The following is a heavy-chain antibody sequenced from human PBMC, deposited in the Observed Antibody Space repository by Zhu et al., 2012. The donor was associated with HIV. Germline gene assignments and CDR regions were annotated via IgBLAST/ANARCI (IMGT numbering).Heavy chain of an antibody. V-gene: IGHV4-34*01. J-gene: IGHJ1*01. CDR3: ARGDNYYASGSPAKGRYFQY. D-gene: IGHD3-10*01. CDR1: GGSFSGFY. Sequence: QVQLQQWGAGLLKPSETLSLTCAVYGGSFSGFYWSWIRQPPGKGLEWIGEINHSGSVNYNPSLKSRVTISVDTSKNQFSLKLSSVTAADTALYYCARGDNYYASGSPAKGRYFQYWGQGTWSPSPQ. CDR2: INHSGSV.